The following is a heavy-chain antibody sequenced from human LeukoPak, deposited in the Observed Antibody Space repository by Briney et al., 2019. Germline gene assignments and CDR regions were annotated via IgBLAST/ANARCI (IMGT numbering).Heavy chain of an antibody. CDR1: GGTFSSYA. Sequence: SVKVSCKASGGTFSSYAISWVRQAPGQGLEWTGGIIPIFGTANYAQKFQGRVTITADESTSTAYMELSSLRSEDTAVYYCARVRYYYDSSGYYSTMYYFDYWDQGTLVTVSS. V-gene: IGHV1-69*13. CDR3: ARVRYYYDSSGYYSTMYYFDY. CDR2: IIPIFGTA. D-gene: IGHD3-22*01. J-gene: IGHJ4*02.